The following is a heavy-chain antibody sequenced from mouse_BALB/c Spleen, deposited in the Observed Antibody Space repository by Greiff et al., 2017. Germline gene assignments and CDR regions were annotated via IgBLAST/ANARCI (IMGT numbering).Heavy chain of an antibody. J-gene: IGHJ3*01. V-gene: IGHV14-4*02. CDR3: LITTGAY. CDR1: GFNIKDYY. D-gene: IGHD1-1*01. CDR2: IDPENGDT. Sequence: VQLQQSGAELVRSGASVKLSCTASGFNIKDYYMHWVKQRPEQGLEWIGWIDPENGDTEYAPKFQGKATMTADTSSNTAYLQLSSLTSEDTAVYYCLITTGAYWGQGTLVTVSA.